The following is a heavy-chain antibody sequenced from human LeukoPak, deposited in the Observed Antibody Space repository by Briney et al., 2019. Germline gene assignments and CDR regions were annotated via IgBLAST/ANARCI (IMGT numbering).Heavy chain of an antibody. V-gene: IGHV4-4*09. CDR3: ARLTRLSTSPDRYYLDY. Sequence: MTLETLSLTCTVSGDSISSYYWSWIRQPPGKGPEWIGYIYTSGGTNYIPSLKGRVTISIDTSKNQFSLKLSSVTAAGSAVYYCARLTRLSTSPDRYYLDYWGQGPLVTVSS. CDR2: IYTSGGT. CDR1: GDSISSYY. J-gene: IGHJ4*02. D-gene: IGHD6-6*01.